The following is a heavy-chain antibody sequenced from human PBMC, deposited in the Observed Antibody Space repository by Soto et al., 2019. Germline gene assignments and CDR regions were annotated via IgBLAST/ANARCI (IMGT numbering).Heavy chain of an antibody. Sequence: SETLSLTCTASGASVSTGAYYWGWVRQRPGRGLEWIGYVYESGYTYYNMSLKSRLTISLDRSNNQFSLGLTSVTAADTAVYYCVRALRHTAMVYPWLDPWGQGTLVTVSS. CDR3: VRALRHTAMVYPWLDP. CDR2: VYESGYT. CDR1: GASVSTGAYY. V-gene: IGHV4-31*03. D-gene: IGHD5-18*01. J-gene: IGHJ5*02.